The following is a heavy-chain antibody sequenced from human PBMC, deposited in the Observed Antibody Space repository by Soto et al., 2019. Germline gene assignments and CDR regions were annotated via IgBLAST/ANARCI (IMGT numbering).Heavy chain of an antibody. V-gene: IGHV4-38-2*01. CDR3: ASGYYYYFDY. D-gene: IGHD3-22*01. CDR1: GYSISSGYY. Sequence: SSETLSLTCAVSGYSISSGYYWGWIRQPPGKGLEWIGSIYHSGSTYYNPSLKSRVTISVDTSKNQFSLKLSSVTAADTAVYYCASGYYYYFDYWGQGTLVTVSS. CDR2: IYHSGST. J-gene: IGHJ4*02.